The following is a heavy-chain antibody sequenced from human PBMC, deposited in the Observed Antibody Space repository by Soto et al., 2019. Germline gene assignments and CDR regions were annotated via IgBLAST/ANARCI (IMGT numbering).Heavy chain of an antibody. CDR2: ISYDGSNK. V-gene: IGHV3-30-3*01. J-gene: IGHJ4*02. CDR3: ARDLGGSSAKRFPDY. Sequence: GGSLRLSCAASGFTFSSYAMHWVRQAPGKGLEWVAVISYDGSNKYYADSVKGRFTISRDNSKNTLYLQMNSLRAEDTAVYYCARDLGGSSAKRFPDYWGQGTLVTVSS. D-gene: IGHD6-6*01. CDR1: GFTFSSYA.